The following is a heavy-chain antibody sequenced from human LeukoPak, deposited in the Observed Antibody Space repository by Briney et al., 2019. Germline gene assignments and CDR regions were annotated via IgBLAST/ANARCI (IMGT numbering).Heavy chain of an antibody. CDR3: ARDVWGVILAFDP. CDR2: INAGNGNT. CDR1: GYTFTSYA. Sequence: GASVKVSCKAPGYTFTSYAMHWVRQAPGQRLEWMGWINAGNGNTKYSQKFQGRVTITRDTSASTAYMELSSLRSEDTAVYYCARDVWGVILAFDPWGQGTLVTVSS. D-gene: IGHD3-16*02. V-gene: IGHV1-3*01. J-gene: IGHJ5*02.